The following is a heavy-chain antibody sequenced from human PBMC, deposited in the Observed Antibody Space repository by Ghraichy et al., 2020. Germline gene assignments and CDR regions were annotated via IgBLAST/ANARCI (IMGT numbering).Heavy chain of an antibody. CDR3: AKDLGVGYYYYGMDV. CDR1: GFTFSSYG. Sequence: GGSLRLSCAASGFTFSSYGMHWVRQAPGKGLEWVAVISYDGSNKYYADSVKGRFTISRDNSKNTLYLQMNSLRAEDTAVYYCAKDLGVGYYYYGMDVWGQETTVNVSS. V-gene: IGHV3-30*18. J-gene: IGHJ6*02. CDR2: ISYDGSNK.